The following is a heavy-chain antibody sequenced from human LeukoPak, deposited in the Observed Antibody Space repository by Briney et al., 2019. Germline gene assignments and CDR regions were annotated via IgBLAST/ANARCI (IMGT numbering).Heavy chain of an antibody. J-gene: IGHJ3*02. Sequence: SETLSLTCTASGGSINSYYWSWIRQPPGKGLEWIGYIYYTGGETNYNPSLKSRLTISVDTSKNQFSLMLTSVPAADTAVYYCARQPAATAAFDIWAQGTMVTVSS. D-gene: IGHD5-18*01. CDR1: GGSINSYY. CDR2: IYYTGGET. V-gene: IGHV4-59*08. CDR3: ARQPAATAAFDI.